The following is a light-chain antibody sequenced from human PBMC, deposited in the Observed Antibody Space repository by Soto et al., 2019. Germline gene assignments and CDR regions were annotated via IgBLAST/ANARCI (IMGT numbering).Light chain of an antibody. CDR2: KAS. V-gene: IGKV1-5*03. CDR3: QQYSRNTLT. Sequence: DIQMTQSPSTLSASVGDRVTITCRASQSIDSWLAWYQQKPGGVPKLLIYKASTLETGVPSRFSGSGSGTEFTLTFSSRQPDDFVTYYCQQYSRNTLTFGGGTKVEI. J-gene: IGKJ4*01. CDR1: QSIDSW.